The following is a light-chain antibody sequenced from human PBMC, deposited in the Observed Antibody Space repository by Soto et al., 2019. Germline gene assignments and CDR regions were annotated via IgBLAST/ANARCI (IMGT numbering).Light chain of an antibody. J-gene: IGKJ2*01. CDR2: DTF. CDR1: QTVSSSY. CDR3: HQYSGPPYT. V-gene: IGKV3-20*01. Sequence: EIVLTQSPGTLSLSPGERVTLSCRASQTVSSSYFGWFQQRPGQAPRLLIYDTFYRATGIPDRFSASGSGTDFNLTISRLEPEDFAVYYCHQYSGPPYTVGQGTKLEI.